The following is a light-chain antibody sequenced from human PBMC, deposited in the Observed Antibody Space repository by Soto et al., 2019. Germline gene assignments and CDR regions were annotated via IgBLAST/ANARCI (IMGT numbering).Light chain of an antibody. CDR1: ENINNF. J-gene: IGKJ1*01. Sequence: TQLTHSPSSLSPSVGDRVTIPCRASENINNFLDWYQQKPGKAPDLLIYSASSLQSGAPLRFSRSGSGTDFTLTISSLHPEDVATYYCQQSNNFPCTFGQGTKVDIK. CDR3: QQSNNFPCT. CDR2: SAS. V-gene: IGKV1-39*01.